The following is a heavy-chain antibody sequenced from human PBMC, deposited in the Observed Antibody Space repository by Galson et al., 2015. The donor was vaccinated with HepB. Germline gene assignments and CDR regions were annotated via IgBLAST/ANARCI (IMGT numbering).Heavy chain of an antibody. CDR3: ASSGGGHFDWLLYGSFDY. CDR1: GFTVSSNY. CDR2: IYSGGST. V-gene: IGHV3-53*01. Sequence: SLRLSCAASGFTVSSNYMSWVRQAPGKGLEWVSVIYSGGSTYYADSAKGRFTISRDNSKNTLYLQMNSLRAEDTAVYYCASSGGGHFDWLLYGSFDYWGQGALVTVSS. D-gene: IGHD3-9*01. J-gene: IGHJ4*02.